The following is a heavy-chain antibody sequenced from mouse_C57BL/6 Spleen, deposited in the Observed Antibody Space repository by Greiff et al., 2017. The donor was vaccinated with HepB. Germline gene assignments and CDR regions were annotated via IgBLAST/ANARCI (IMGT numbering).Heavy chain of an antibody. Sequence: EVQLQESGGGLVKPGGSLKLSCAATGFTFSDYGMHWVRQAPEKGLEWVAYISSGSSTIYYADTVKGRFTISRDNAKNTLFLQMTSLRSEDTAMYYCARGDSNYGGFDYWGQGATLTVSS. J-gene: IGHJ2*01. CDR3: ARGDSNYGGFDY. V-gene: IGHV5-17*01. CDR1: GFTFSDYG. D-gene: IGHD2-5*01. CDR2: ISSGSSTI.